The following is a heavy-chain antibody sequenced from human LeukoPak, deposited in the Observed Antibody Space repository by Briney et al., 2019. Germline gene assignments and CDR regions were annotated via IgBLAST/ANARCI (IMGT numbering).Heavy chain of an antibody. CDR3: VGYCSSTSCYGDY. CDR1: GFTFSSYG. D-gene: IGHD2-2*01. CDR2: ISYDGSNK. V-gene: IGHV3-30*03. Sequence: PGGSLRLSCAASGFTFSSYGMHWVRQAPGKGLEWVAVISYDGSNKYYADSVKGRFTISRDNSKNTLYLQMNSLRAEDTAVYYCVGYCSSTSCYGDYWGQGTLVTVSS. J-gene: IGHJ4*02.